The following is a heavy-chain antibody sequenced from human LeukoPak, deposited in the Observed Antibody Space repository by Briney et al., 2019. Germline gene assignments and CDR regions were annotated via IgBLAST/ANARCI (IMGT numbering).Heavy chain of an antibody. V-gene: IGHV1-2*02. Sequence: ASVKVCCKASGYTFTGYYMHWVRQAPGQGLEWMGWINPNSGGTNYAQKLQGRVTMTTDTSTSTAYMELRSLRSDDTAVYYCARRRAAAGNNFWFDPWGQGTLVTVSS. D-gene: IGHD6-13*01. CDR3: ARRRAAAGNNFWFDP. CDR1: GYTFTGYY. J-gene: IGHJ5*02. CDR2: INPNSGGT.